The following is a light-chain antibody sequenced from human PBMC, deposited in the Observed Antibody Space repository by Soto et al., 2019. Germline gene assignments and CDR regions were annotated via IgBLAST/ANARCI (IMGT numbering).Light chain of an antibody. V-gene: IGLV2-8*01. CDR2: EFS. Sequence: QSALTQPPSASGSPGQSVTISCTGTSSDVGGYNYVSWYQQHPGKAPKLMIYEFSRRPSGVPDRFSGSRSANTAFLTVSGLQAEDEADYYCCSYAGNHNFYVFGTGTKVTVL. J-gene: IGLJ1*01. CDR1: SSDVGGYNY. CDR3: CSYAGNHNFYV.